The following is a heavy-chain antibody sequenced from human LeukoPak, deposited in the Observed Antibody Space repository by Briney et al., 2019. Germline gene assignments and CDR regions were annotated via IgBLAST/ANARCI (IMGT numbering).Heavy chain of an antibody. CDR2: ISSTTSYI. V-gene: IGHV3-21*01. CDR3: AGTTAMAGFNY. D-gene: IGHD6-19*01. Sequence: PGGSLRLSCAASGFTFSSYTMTWVRQAPGKGLEWVSSISSTTSYIYYADSVKGRFTVSRDNAKSSLYLQMNSLRAEDTAVYYCAGTTAMAGFNYWGQGTLVTVSS. J-gene: IGHJ4*02. CDR1: GFTFSSYT.